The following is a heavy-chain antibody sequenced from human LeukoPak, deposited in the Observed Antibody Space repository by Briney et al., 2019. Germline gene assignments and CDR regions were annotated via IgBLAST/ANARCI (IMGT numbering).Heavy chain of an antibody. J-gene: IGHJ4*02. V-gene: IGHV3-7*03. CDR3: AKDISYYYGSGSSLFDF. CDR1: GFTFSSYW. D-gene: IGHD3-10*01. CDR2: IKQDGSEK. Sequence: PGGSLRLSCAASGFTFSSYWMSWVRQAPGKGLEWVANIKQDGSEKYYVDSVKGRFTISRDNAKNSLYLQMNSLRAEDTALYYCAKDISYYYGSGSSLFDFWGQGTLVTVSS.